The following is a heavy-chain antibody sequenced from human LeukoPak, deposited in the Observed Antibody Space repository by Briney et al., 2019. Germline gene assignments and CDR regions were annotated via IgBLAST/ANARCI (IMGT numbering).Heavy chain of an antibody. D-gene: IGHD2-21*02. CDR1: GYTFTSYG. CDR3: AVYCGGDCYKYFQH. V-gene: IGHV1-18*01. CDR2: ISAYNGNT. J-gene: IGHJ1*01. Sequence: ASVKVSCKASGYTFTSYGISWVRQAPGQGLEWMGWISAYNGNTNYAQKLQGRVTMTTDTSTSTAYMELRSLRSDDTAVYYCAVYCGGDCYKYFQHWGQGTPVTVSS.